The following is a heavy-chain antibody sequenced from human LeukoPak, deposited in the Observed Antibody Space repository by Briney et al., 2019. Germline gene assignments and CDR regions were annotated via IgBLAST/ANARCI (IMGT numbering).Heavy chain of an antibody. D-gene: IGHD5-12*01. Sequence: AGGSLRLSCAASGFTFSSYSMNWVRQAPGKGLEWVSSISSSSSYIYYADSVKGRFTISRDNAKNSLYLQMNSLRAEDTAVYYCARMGGGYSGYDFDYWGQGTLVTVSS. J-gene: IGHJ4*02. V-gene: IGHV3-21*01. CDR2: ISSSSSYI. CDR3: ARMGGGYSGYDFDY. CDR1: GFTFSSYS.